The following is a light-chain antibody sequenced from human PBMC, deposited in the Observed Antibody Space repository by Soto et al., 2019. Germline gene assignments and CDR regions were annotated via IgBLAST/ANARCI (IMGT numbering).Light chain of an antibody. Sequence: EIVMTQSPATLSVSPGERATLSCRASQSVSSNLAWYQQKPGQAPRLLIYGASTSATGIPARFSGSGSGTEFTLTISSLQSEDFAVYYGQQYNNWPPWTFGQGTKVESK. J-gene: IGKJ1*01. CDR1: QSVSSN. CDR2: GAS. V-gene: IGKV3-15*01. CDR3: QQYNNWPPWT.